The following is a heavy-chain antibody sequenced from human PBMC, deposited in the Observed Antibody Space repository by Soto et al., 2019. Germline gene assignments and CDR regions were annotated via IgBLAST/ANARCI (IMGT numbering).Heavy chain of an antibody. Sequence: QVRLVQSGIEVKKPGASVKVSCKTSGYTFNTYALSWVRQAPGQGLEWMGWISAYNGITVYAQVFQGRVSKTANTSTRTAYLELTSLRSPATAVYYCARSGGGYDNWGQGTLVTVSS. D-gene: IGHD3-3*01. CDR1: GYTFNTYA. J-gene: IGHJ4*02. CDR3: ARSGGGYDN. V-gene: IGHV1-18*01. CDR2: ISAYNGIT.